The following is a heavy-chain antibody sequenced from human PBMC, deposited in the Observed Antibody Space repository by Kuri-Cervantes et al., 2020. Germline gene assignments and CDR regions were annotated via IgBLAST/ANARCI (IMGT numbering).Heavy chain of an antibody. Sequence: SETLSLTCTVSGGSISSSSYYWVWIRQPPGKGLEWVGSIYYSGSTYYNPSLRSRGIISVDTSKNQFSLKQSTVTAADTAVYYCASVGAAAGIRGDYWGQGTLVTVSS. V-gene: IGHV4-39*01. CDR3: ASVGAAAGIRGDY. D-gene: IGHD6-13*01. J-gene: IGHJ4*02. CDR2: IYYSGST. CDR1: GGSISSSSYY.